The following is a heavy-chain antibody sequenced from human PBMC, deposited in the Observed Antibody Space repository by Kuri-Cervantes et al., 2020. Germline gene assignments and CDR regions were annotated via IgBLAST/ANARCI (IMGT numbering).Heavy chain of an antibody. V-gene: IGHV1-18*01. Sequence: ASVKVSCKASGYTFTSYGISWVRQAPGQGLEWMGWISAYNGNTNYAQKLQGRVTMTTDTSTSTAYMELRSLRSDDTAVYYCARERTTVTTHYYYYYGMDVWDQGSTVTVSS. CDR2: ISAYNGNT. CDR1: GYTFTSYG. J-gene: IGHJ6*02. D-gene: IGHD4-17*01. CDR3: ARERTTVTTHYYYYYGMDV.